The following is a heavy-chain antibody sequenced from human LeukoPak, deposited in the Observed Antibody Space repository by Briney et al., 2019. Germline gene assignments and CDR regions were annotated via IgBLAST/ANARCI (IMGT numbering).Heavy chain of an antibody. CDR3: ARVSVQLWSSSDY. D-gene: IGHD5-18*01. J-gene: IGHJ4*02. Sequence: GGSLRLSCAASGFIFSSYWMNWVRQAPGKGLEWVANIKKDGSEKYYVDSVKGRFTISRDNAKNTLYLQMNSLRAEDTAVYYCARVSVQLWSSSDYWGQGTLVTVSS. CDR2: IKKDGSEK. V-gene: IGHV3-7*02. CDR1: GFIFSSYW.